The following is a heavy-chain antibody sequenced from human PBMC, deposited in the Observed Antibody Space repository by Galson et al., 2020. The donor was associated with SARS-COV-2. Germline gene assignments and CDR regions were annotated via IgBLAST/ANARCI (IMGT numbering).Heavy chain of an antibody. J-gene: IGHJ6*02. Sequence: SETLSLTCTVSGGSISSGGYYWSWIRQHPGKGLEWIGYIYYSGSTYYNPSLKSRVTISVDTSKNQFSLKLSSVTAADTAVYYCARAGVTTSRYYGMDVWGQGTTVTVSS. CDR1: GGSISSGGYY. V-gene: IGHV4-31*03. D-gene: IGHD4-17*01. CDR2: IYYSGST. CDR3: ARAGVTTSRYYGMDV.